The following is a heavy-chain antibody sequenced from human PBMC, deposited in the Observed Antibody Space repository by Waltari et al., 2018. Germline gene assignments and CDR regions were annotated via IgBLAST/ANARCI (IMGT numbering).Heavy chain of an antibody. J-gene: IGHJ4*01. CDR3: AREDIVSETQWRGNQYRGNSGYDL. V-gene: IGHV3-30*02. D-gene: IGHD5-12*01. CDR2: TRFDGTNK. CDR1: GFNFNIYG. Sequence: QVFLVESGGGVVQPGDSLRLSCVSSGFNFNIYGMHWVRQAPGQGLAGVALTRFDGTNKHYADSVKGRFTISRDNIKNTLYLQMNSLRREDSAIYYCAREDIVSETQWRGNQYRGNSGYDLWGQGTLVSVSS.